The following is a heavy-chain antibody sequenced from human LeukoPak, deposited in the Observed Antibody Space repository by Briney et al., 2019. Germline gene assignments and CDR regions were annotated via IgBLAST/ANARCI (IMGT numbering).Heavy chain of an antibody. CDR2: ISSNFGAV. Sequence: GGSLRLSCAGSGFTLNDYYVNWLRQAPGKGLEWISYISSNFGAVNYADSVKGRFTMSRDYAKNSVYLEMTSLRGEDTGVYYCARVHNTVFWGQGILVTVSS. J-gene: IGHJ1*01. CDR3: ARVHNTVF. CDR1: GFTLNDYY. D-gene: IGHD4-11*01. V-gene: IGHV3-11*01.